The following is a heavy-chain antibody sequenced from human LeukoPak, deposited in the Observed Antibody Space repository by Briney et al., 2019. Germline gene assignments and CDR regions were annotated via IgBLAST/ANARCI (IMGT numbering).Heavy chain of an antibody. CDR2: INPSGGST. D-gene: IGHD1-26*01. CDR1: GYTFTNDD. J-gene: IGHJ3*02. Sequence: ASVKVSCKASGYTFTNDDINWVRQATGQGLEWMGIINPSGGSTSYAQKFQGRVTMTRDTSTSTVYMELSSLRSEDTAVYYCARVGKYSGSYVQGAFDIWGQGTMVTVSS. CDR3: ARVGKYSGSYVQGAFDI. V-gene: IGHV1-46*01.